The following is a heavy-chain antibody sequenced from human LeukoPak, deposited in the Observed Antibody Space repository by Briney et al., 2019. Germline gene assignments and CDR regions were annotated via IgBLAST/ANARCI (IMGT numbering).Heavy chain of an antibody. J-gene: IGHJ3*02. CDR1: GFTFSSYS. CDR2: ISTTGSYI. CDR3: ARAPHVVGATWHDAFDI. V-gene: IGHV3-21*06. D-gene: IGHD1-26*01. Sequence: GGSLRLSCGASGFTFSSYSMNWVRQAPGKGLEWVSCISTTGSYIYYADSVKGRFTISRDNAKNSVYLQMNGLRAEDTAVYYCARAPHVVGATWHDAFDIWGQGTMVTVSS.